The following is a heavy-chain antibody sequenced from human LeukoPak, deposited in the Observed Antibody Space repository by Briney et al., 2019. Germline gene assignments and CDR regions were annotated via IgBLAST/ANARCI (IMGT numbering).Heavy chain of an antibody. V-gene: IGHV1-18*01. CDR1: GYTFTSYG. CDR3: ARGRYDTLTGYEYYFDY. J-gene: IGHJ4*02. D-gene: IGHD3-9*01. Sequence: GASVKVSCKASGYTFTSYGISWVRQAPGQGLEWMGWISAYNGNTNYAQKLQGRVTMTTDTSTSTAYMELRSLRSDDTAVYYCARGRYDTLTGYEYYFDYWGQGTLVTVSS. CDR2: ISAYNGNT.